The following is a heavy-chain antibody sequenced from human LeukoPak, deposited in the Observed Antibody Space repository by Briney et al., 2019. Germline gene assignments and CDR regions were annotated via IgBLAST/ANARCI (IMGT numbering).Heavy chain of an antibody. CDR3: ARRGPPYCSSTSCRRSGAFDI. V-gene: IGHV4-59*11. J-gene: IGHJ3*02. CDR1: GGSISSHC. CDR2: IYDSGSA. D-gene: IGHD2-2*01. Sequence: SETLSLTCTVSGGSISSHCWSWIRQPPGGGLDWIGYIYDSGSANYNSSLRSRLTISVDTSKNQFSLKLSSVTAADTAVYYCARRGPPYCSSTSCRRSGAFDIWGQGTMVTVSS.